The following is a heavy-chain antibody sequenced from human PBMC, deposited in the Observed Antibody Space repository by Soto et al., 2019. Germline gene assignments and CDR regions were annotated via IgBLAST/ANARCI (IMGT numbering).Heavy chain of an antibody. Sequence: PVGSLRLSCSASGFTFTNYAIHWIRQAPGKGLEYVSAISSTGGSTYYADSVKGRFTISRDNSKNTVYLQMSSLRSEDSAVYYCVARYCSSNTCYQVDYWGQGTLVTVSS. V-gene: IGHV3-64D*06. D-gene: IGHD2-2*01. CDR3: VARYCSSNTCYQVDY. CDR1: GFTFTNYA. J-gene: IGHJ4*02. CDR2: ISSTGGST.